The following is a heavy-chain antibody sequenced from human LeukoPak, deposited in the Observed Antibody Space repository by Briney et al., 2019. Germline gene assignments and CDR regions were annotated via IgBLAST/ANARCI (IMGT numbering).Heavy chain of an antibody. Sequence: GGSLRLSCAPSGFTFSSYAMSWVRQAPGEGLEWVSTITGSGGRTYYADSVKGRFTISRDNAKNSLYLQMNSLRAEDTAVYYCAELGITMIGGVWGKGTTVTISS. CDR1: GFTFSSYA. D-gene: IGHD3-10*02. J-gene: IGHJ6*04. CDR2: ITGSGGRT. V-gene: IGHV3-23*01. CDR3: AELGITMIGGV.